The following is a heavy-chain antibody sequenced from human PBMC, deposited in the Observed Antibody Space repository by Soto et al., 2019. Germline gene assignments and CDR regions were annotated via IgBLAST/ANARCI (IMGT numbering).Heavy chain of an antibody. J-gene: IGHJ4*02. CDR2: IDGSGTTK. Sequence: EVQLLESGGGLVQPGGSLRLSCGVSGFTFNDFEMNWVRQAPGKGLEWLAYIDGSGTTKKYADSVRGRFTISRDNPNNSPFPQMSSLGAADTAIYYCARGFGRFNDWGQGTLVSVSS. CDR1: GFTFNDFE. V-gene: IGHV3-48*03. CDR3: ARGFGRFND. D-gene: IGHD3-10*01.